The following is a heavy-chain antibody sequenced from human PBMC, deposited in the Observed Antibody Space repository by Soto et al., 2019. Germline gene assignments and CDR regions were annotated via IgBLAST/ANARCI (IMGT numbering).Heavy chain of an antibody. V-gene: IGHV3-13*01. J-gene: IGHJ6*02. CDR1: GFTFSSYD. Sequence: PGGSLRLSCAASGFTFSSYDMHWVRQATGKGLEWVSAIGTAGDTYYPGSVKGRFTISRENAKNSLYLQMNSLRAEDTAVYYCARVLVVPAARRGYYYYGMDVWGQRTTVTVSS. CDR2: IGTAGDT. CDR3: ARVLVVPAARRGYYYYGMDV. D-gene: IGHD2-2*01.